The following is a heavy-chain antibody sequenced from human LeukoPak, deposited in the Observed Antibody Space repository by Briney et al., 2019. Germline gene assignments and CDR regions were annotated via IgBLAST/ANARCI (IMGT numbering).Heavy chain of an antibody. CDR2: IYPGDSDT. D-gene: IGHD3-22*01. J-gene: IGHJ4*02. Sequence: GESLKISCKGSGYSFTSYWIGWVRQMPGKGLEWMGIIYPGDSDTRYSPSFQGQVTISADKSISTAYLQWSSLKASDTAMYYCARQFSVRSYYYDSSGSFDYWGQGTLVTVSS. CDR3: ARQFSVRSYYYDSSGSFDY. CDR1: GYSFTSYW. V-gene: IGHV5-51*01.